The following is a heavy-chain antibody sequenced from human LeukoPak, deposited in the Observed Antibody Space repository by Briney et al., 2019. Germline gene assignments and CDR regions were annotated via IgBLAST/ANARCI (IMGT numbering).Heavy chain of an antibody. V-gene: IGHV3-23*01. CDR1: GFTFSSHG. CDR3: ARDLYRIVVVPHYFDY. CDR2: ISGSGDST. J-gene: IGHJ4*02. D-gene: IGHD3-22*01. Sequence: GGSLRLSCAASGFTFSSHGMTWVRQAPGKGLRWVSAISGSGDSTQYADTVKGRFTISRDNAKNSLYLQMNSLRAEDTAVYYCARDLYRIVVVPHYFDYWGQGTLVTVSS.